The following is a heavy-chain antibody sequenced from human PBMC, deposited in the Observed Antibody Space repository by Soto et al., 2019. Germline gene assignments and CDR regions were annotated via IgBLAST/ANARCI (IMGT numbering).Heavy chain of an antibody. J-gene: IGHJ6*03. Sequence: QVQLVQSGAEVKKPGASVKVSCKASGYTFTGYYMHWVRQAPGQGLEWMGWINPNSGGTNYAQKFQGWVTMTRDTSISTADMELSRLRSDDTAVYYCARGPVAATTSRNYYYYMDVWGKGTTVTVSS. D-gene: IGHD2-15*01. V-gene: IGHV1-2*04. CDR3: ARGPVAATTSRNYYYYMDV. CDR1: GYTFTGYY. CDR2: INPNSGGT.